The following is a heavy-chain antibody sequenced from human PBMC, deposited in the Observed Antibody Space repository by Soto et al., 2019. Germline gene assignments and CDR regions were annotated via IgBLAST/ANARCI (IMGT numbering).Heavy chain of an antibody. CDR2: IYPQDSDT. J-gene: IGHJ6*02. Sequence: PXASLKVSWKTSGYTFSNYLFALVLQMPGKGLEWMGKIYPQDSDTRYNPSFQGQVTMSVDNSVTTAYLQWTSLQAPDTAIYYCARRQVEFIGAKWVYDGMDVCGQRTTVTVSS. V-gene: IGHV5-51*01. D-gene: IGHD1-26*01. CDR1: GYTFSNYL. CDR3: ARRQVEFIGAKWVYDGMDV.